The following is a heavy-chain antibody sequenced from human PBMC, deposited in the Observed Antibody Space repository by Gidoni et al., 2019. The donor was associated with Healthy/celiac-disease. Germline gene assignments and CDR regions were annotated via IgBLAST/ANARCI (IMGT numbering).Heavy chain of an antibody. Sequence: QLQLQESGPGLVKPSETLSLTCTVAGGSIRRSSYYWGWIRQPPGKGLEWIGSIYYSGSTYYNPSLKSRVTISVDTSKNQFSLKLSSVTAADTAVYYCARVCGGDCYVLVDDFDIWGQGTMVTVSS. CDR1: GGSIRRSSYY. D-gene: IGHD2-21*02. CDR2: IYYSGST. CDR3: ARVCGGDCYVLVDDFDI. J-gene: IGHJ3*02. V-gene: IGHV4-39*07.